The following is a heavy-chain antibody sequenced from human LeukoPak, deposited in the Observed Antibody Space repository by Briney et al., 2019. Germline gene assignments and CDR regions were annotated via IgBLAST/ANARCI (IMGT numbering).Heavy chain of an antibody. J-gene: IGHJ4*02. CDR3: ARSRLDYGDYVPGY. CDR2: IWYDGSNK. CDR1: GFTFSSYA. Sequence: GGSLRLSCAASGFTFSSYAMSWVRRAPGKGLEWVAVIWYDGSNKYHADSVKGRFTISRDNSKNTLYLQMNSLRAEDTAVYYCARSRLDYGDYVPGYWGQGTLVTVSS. D-gene: IGHD4-17*01. V-gene: IGHV3-33*08.